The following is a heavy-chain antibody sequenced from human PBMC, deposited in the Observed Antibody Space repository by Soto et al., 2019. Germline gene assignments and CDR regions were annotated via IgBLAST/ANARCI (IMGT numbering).Heavy chain of an antibody. J-gene: IGHJ4*02. Sequence: GSLRLSCAASGFTFATYAMTWVRQAPGKGLEWVSHICGSGGNTYYADSVRGRFTISRDTSKNTLYLQMNSLRAEDTAVYYCAKGALTGCNSPDGYWGQGTLVTVSS. CDR2: ICGSGGNT. CDR1: GFTFATYA. D-gene: IGHD2-15*01. CDR3: AKGALTGCNSPDGY. V-gene: IGHV3-23*01.